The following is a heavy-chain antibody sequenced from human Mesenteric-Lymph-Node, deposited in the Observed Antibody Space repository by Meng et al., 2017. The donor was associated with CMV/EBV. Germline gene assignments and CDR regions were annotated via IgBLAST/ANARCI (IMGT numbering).Heavy chain of an antibody. CDR3: ARGGTSLSFGARQNTFDH. V-gene: IGHV4-34*01. Sequence: GSFRGYYWSWIRQPPGKGLEWIGEVNFWGTTNYNPALKGRVTISLDLTKSQFSLKLTSVTAADAAVYYCARGGTSLSFGARQNTFDHWGQGTLVTVSS. D-gene: IGHD3-10*01. J-gene: IGHJ4*02. CDR2: VNFWGTT. CDR1: GSFRGYY.